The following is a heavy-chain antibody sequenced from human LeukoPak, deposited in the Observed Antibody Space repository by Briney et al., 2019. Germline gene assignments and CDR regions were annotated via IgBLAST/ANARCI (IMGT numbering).Heavy chain of an antibody. Sequence: PGGSVRLSCAASGFTFSSYWMSWVRQAPGKGLEWVANIKQDGSEKYYVDSVKGRFTIARDNAKNSLYLQMNSLRAEDTAVYHCAKGSGWYYDYWGQGTQVTVSS. D-gene: IGHD6-13*01. V-gene: IGHV3-7*01. CDR1: GFTFSSYW. CDR3: AKGSGWYYDY. J-gene: IGHJ4*02. CDR2: IKQDGSEK.